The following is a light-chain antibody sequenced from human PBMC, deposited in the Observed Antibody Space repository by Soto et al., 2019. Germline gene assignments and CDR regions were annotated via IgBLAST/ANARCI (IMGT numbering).Light chain of an antibody. CDR2: DAS. Sequence: DIQLTQSPSLLSASIGDRVTITCRASHDISTFLAWYQQKPGKAPKLLIYDASSLESGAPSRFSGSGSGTEFTLTISSLQPDDFATYYCQQYNSYSGTFGQGTKVDIK. CDR3: QQYNSYSGT. J-gene: IGKJ1*01. V-gene: IGKV1-5*01. CDR1: HDISTF.